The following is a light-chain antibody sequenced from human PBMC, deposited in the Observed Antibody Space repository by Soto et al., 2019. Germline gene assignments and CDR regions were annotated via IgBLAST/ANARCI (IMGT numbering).Light chain of an antibody. CDR2: GYN. Sequence: QAVVTQSPSVSGAPGQRVTISCTGSSSNIGAGYDVHWYQQLPGTAPKLLVYGYNNRPSGVPDRFSVSKSGTSASLTITGLQTEDEADYYCQSYDSSLSAWVFGGGTKLTVL. J-gene: IGLJ2*01. V-gene: IGLV1-40*01. CDR3: QSYDSSLSAWV. CDR1: SSNIGAGYD.